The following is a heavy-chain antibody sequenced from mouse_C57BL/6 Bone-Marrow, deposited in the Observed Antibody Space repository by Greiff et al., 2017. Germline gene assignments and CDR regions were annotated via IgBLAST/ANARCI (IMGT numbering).Heavy chain of an antibody. J-gene: IGHJ4*01. CDR2: INPGSGGT. CDR1: GYAFTNYL. V-gene: IGHV1-54*01. CDR3: ARYVDY. Sequence: QVQLQQSGAELVRPGTSVKVSCKASGYAFTNYLIEWVKQRPGQGLEWIGVINPGSGGTTYNEKFKGKETLTADKSSSTAYMQLSSLTSEDSAVYFCARYVDYWGQGTSVTVAS.